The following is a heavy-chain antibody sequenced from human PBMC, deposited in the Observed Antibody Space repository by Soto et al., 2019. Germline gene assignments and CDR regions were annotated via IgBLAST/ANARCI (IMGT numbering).Heavy chain of an antibody. V-gene: IGHV3-23*01. CDR3: AKARPTYGYFDY. J-gene: IGHJ4*02. D-gene: IGHD3-10*01. Sequence: GGSLRLSCAASGFTFSSYAMSWVRQAPWKGLEWVSAISGSGGSTYYADSVKGRFTISRDNSKNTLYLQMNSMRAEDTDVYYCAKARPTYGYFDYWGQGTLDTGSS. CDR1: GFTFSSYA. CDR2: ISGSGGST.